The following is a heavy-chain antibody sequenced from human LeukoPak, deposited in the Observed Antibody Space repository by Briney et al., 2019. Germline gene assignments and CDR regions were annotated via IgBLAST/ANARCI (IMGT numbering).Heavy chain of an antibody. J-gene: IGHJ5*02. CDR1: GFSLSTSEVG. CDR2: IYWDDDK. V-gene: IGHV2-5*02. CDR3: AHRLRYCSGGSCCFSWFDP. Sequence: SGPTLVKPTQTLTLTCTFSGFSLSTSEVGGGWIRQPPGKALEWLALIYWDDDKRYSPSLKSRLTITKDTSKNQVVLTMTNMDPVDTATYYCAHRLRYCSGGSCCFSWFDPWGQGTLVTVSS. D-gene: IGHD2-15*01.